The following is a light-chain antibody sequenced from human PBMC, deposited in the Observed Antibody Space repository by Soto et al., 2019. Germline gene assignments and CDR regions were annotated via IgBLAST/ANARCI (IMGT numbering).Light chain of an antibody. J-gene: IGKJ2*02. CDR1: QSVSSN. CDR2: GAS. CDR3: QQYNNWPPWT. V-gene: IGKV3-15*01. Sequence: EIVMTQSPATLSVSPGERATLSCRASQSVSSNLAWYQQKPGQAPRLLIYGASTRATGIPARFSGSGSGREFPLTISSRQSEDFAVYYCQQYNNWPPWTFGQGTKLEIK.